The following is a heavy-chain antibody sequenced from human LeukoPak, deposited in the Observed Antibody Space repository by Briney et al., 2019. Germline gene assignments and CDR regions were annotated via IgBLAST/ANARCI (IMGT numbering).Heavy chain of an antibody. CDR1: GYTFTNYY. D-gene: IGHD1-26*01. Sequence: ASVKVSCKASGYTFTNYYMHWVRQAPGQGLEWMGIINPSGGSTSYAQKFQGRVTMTRDTSTSTVYMELSSLRSEDTAVYYCASKLGATTSRDYWYFDLWGRGTLVTVSS. CDR2: INPSGGST. J-gene: IGHJ2*01. V-gene: IGHV1-46*01. CDR3: ASKLGATTSRDYWYFDL.